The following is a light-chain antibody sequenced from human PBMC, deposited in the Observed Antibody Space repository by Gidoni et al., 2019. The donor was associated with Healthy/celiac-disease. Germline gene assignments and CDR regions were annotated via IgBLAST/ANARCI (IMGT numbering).Light chain of an antibody. CDR1: QSVLYSSNNKNY. CDR3: QQYYSTPPT. CDR2: WAS. V-gene: IGKV4-1*01. Sequence: DTVMTKPPDPLPVSLGERATINCKPSQSVLYSSNNKNYLAWYQQKPGQPPTLLIYWASTRESGVPDRFSGSGSGTDFTLTISSLQAEDVAVYYCQQYYSTPPTFGGGTKVEIK. J-gene: IGKJ4*01.